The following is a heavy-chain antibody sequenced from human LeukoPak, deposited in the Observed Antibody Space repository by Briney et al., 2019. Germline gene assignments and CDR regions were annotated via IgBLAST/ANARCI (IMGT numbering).Heavy chain of an antibody. J-gene: IGHJ4*02. CDR1: GYTFTSYY. CDR3: ARDQFGGATAFDY. CDR2: INPSGGST. V-gene: IGHV1-46*01. D-gene: IGHD1-26*01. Sequence: ASVKVSCKASGYTFTSYYTHWVRQAPGQGLEWMGIINPSGGSTSYAQKFQGRVTMTRDMSTSTVYMELSSLRSEDTAVYYCARDQFGGATAFDYWGQGTLVTVSS.